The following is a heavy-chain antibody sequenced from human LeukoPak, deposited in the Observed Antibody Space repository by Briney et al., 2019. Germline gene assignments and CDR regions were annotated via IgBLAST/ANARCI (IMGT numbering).Heavy chain of an antibody. CDR2: INPSGGST. CDR1: GYTFTTYG. J-gene: IGHJ4*02. CDR3: ARGGGYSYGELYYFDY. Sequence: ASVKVSCKASGYTFTTYGISWVRQAPGQGLEWMGIINPSGGSTSYAQKFQGRVTMTRDMSTSTVYMELSSLRSEDTAVYYCARGGGYSYGELYYFDYWGQGTLVTVSS. V-gene: IGHV1-46*01. D-gene: IGHD5-18*01.